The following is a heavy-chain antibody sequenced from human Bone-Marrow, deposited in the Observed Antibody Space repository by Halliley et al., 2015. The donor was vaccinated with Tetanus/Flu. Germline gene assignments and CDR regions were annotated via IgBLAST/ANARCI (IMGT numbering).Heavy chain of an antibody. V-gene: IGHV3-66*01. CDR3: ARETSPATMMTGDS. CDR2: LYSGGST. J-gene: IGHJ5*01. D-gene: IGHD5-12*01. Sequence: VSVLYSGGSTYYADTVKGRFTNSRDDLKNPVYLQMNGLRVGDSAMYYCARETSPATMMTGDSWGQGTLVTVSS.